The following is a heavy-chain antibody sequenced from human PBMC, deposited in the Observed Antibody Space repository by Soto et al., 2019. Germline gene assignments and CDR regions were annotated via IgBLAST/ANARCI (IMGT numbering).Heavy chain of an antibody. CDR3: ARLTGTTPDY. CDR1: GGSISSSSYY. J-gene: IGHJ4*02. Sequence: TSETVSLTCTVSGGSISSSSYYWGWIRQPPGKGLEWIGSIYYSGSTYYNPSLKSRVTISVDTSKNQFSLKLSSVTAADTAVYYCARLTGTTPDYWGQGTLVTVSS. CDR2: IYYSGST. D-gene: IGHD1-7*01. V-gene: IGHV4-39*01.